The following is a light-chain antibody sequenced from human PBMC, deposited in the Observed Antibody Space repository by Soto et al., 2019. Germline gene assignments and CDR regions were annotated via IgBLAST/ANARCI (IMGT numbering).Light chain of an antibody. CDR3: SSYTTSNTRQIV. Sequence: QSVLTQPASVSGSPGHSITISCTGTSSDVGDYNYVSWYQHHPGKAPKLIIYDVTNRPSGVSNPFSGSKSGNTASLTISGLQPEDEADYYCSSYTTSNTRQIVFGTGTKVTVL. CDR1: SSDVGDYNY. CDR2: DVT. J-gene: IGLJ1*01. V-gene: IGLV2-14*03.